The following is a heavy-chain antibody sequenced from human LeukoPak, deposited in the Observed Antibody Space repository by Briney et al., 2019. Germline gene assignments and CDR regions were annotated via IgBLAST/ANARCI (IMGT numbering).Heavy chain of an antibody. V-gene: IGHV3-23*01. J-gene: IGHJ4*02. CDR1: GFTFSSYA. CDR2: ISGSGGST. D-gene: IGHD3-22*01. Sequence: GGSLRLSCAASGFTFSSYAMSWVRQAPGKGLEWVSAISGSGGSTYYADSVKGRFTISRDNSKNTLYLQMNSLRAEDTAVYYCAKDRRYYDSRGSSKEYYFDHWGQGTLVPVSS. CDR3: AKDRRYYDSRGSSKEYYFDH.